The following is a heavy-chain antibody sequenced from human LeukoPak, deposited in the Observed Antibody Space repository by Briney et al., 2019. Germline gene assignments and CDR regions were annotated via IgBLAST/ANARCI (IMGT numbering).Heavy chain of an antibody. V-gene: IGHV3-23*01. CDR1: GITFSSYA. D-gene: IGHD1-26*01. J-gene: IGHJ4*02. Sequence: GGSLRLSCAASGITFSSYAMSWVRQAPGKGLEWVSAISGSGGSTYYADSVKGRFTISRDNSKNTLYLQMNSLRAEDTAVYYCAKDRSGSLDFDYWGQGTLVTVSS. CDR3: AKDRSGSLDFDY. CDR2: ISGSGGST.